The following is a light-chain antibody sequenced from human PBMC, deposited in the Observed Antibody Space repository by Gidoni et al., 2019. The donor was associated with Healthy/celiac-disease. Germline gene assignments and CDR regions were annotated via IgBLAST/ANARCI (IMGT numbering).Light chain of an antibody. CDR2: DAA. J-gene: IGKJ2*01. V-gene: IGKV3-11*01. Sequence: EIVLTQSPATLSLSPGERATLSCRARQSVSSYLAWYQQKPGQAPRLLIYDAANRAPGIPARFRGSGTGTDFTLTISSLEPEDFAVYYCQQRSNWPPYTFGQGTKLEIK. CDR1: QSVSSY. CDR3: QQRSNWPPYT.